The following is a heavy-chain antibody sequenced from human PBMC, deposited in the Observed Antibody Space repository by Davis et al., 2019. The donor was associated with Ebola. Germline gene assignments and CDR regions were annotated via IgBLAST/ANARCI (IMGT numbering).Heavy chain of an antibody. Sequence: SVKVSCKASGFTFIRSAVQWVRQARGQRLEWIGWIVVGSGNTDFAQKFQERVTINRDVSTSTVYMELNNLRSEDTAMYYCATYCGGDCSSGGYLGQGTLVTVSS. J-gene: IGHJ4*02. V-gene: IGHV1-58*01. CDR1: GFTFIRSA. D-gene: IGHD2-21*01. CDR3: ATYCGGDCSSGGY. CDR2: IVVGSGNT.